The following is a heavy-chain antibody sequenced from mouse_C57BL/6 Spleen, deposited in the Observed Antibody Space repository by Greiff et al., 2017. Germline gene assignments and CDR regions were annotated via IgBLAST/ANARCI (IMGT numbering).Heavy chain of an antibody. CDR3: VREGLLYYFDY. Sequence: EVQLVESGPGLVKPSQSLSLTCSVTGYSITSGYYWNWLRQFPGNKLEWMGYISYDGSNNYNPSLKNRISITRDTSKNQFFLKLNSVTTEDTATYYCVREGLLYYFDYWGQGTTLTVSS. CDR2: ISYDGSN. D-gene: IGHD1-1*01. V-gene: IGHV3-6*01. CDR1: GYSITSGYY. J-gene: IGHJ2*01.